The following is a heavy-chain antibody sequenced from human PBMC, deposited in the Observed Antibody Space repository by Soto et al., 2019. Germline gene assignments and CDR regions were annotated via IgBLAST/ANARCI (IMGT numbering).Heavy chain of an antibody. CDR1: GFTFSSYS. Sequence: GSLRLSCAASGFTFSSYSMNWVRQAPGKGLEWVSSISSSSSYIYYADSVKGRFTISRDNAKNSLYLQMNSLRAEDTAVYYCARDFSGYSYGRSFYFDYWGQGTLVTVSS. CDR2: ISSSSSYI. V-gene: IGHV3-21*01. J-gene: IGHJ4*02. D-gene: IGHD5-18*01. CDR3: ARDFSGYSYGRSFYFDY.